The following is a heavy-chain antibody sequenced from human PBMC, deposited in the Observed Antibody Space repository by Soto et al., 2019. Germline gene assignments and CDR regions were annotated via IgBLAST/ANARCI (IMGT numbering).Heavy chain of an antibody. CDR3: AKDPSTGGADY. D-gene: IGHD2-15*01. Sequence: HPGGSLRLSCTASGFILSEYAMNWVRHTPGAGLEWVSTLSKDGANEHYVDSVKGRFTISRDDAKNTLYLQMNSLRAEDTAMYYCAKDPSTGGADYWGQGTQVTVSS. CDR2: LSKDGANE. V-gene: IGHV3-23*01. J-gene: IGHJ4*02. CDR1: GFILSEYA.